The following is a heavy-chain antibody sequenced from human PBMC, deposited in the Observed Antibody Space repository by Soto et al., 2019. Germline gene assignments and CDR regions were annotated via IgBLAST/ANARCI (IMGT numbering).Heavy chain of an antibody. CDR2: ISAYNGNT. V-gene: IGHV1-18*01. D-gene: IGHD6-13*01. CDR1: GYTFTSYG. Sequence: QVQLVQSGAEVKKPGASVKVSCKASGYTFTSYGMSWVRQAPGQGLEWMGWISAYNGNTNYAQKLQRRVTMPTDTSSSTAYMELRSLRSDDAAVYYRARGGVIAAARLPPTLEYYQHWGQGALVTVSS. J-gene: IGHJ1*01. CDR3: ARGGVIAAARLPPTLEYYQH.